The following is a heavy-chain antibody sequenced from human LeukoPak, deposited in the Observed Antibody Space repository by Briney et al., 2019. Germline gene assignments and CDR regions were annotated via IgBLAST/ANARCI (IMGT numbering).Heavy chain of an antibody. Sequence: ASVKVSCKASGFTFTSSAMQWVRQARGQRLEWIGWIVVGSGNTNYAQKFQERVTITRDMSTSTAYMELSSLSSEDTAVYYCAAGTGYSSSWYPPSAVEYYMDVWGKGTTVTVSS. CDR2: IVVGSGNT. CDR1: GFTFTSSA. CDR3: AAGTGYSSSWYPPSAVEYYMDV. J-gene: IGHJ6*03. D-gene: IGHD6-13*01. V-gene: IGHV1-58*02.